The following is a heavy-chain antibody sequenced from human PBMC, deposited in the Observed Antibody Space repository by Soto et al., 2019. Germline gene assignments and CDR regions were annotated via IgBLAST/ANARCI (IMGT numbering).Heavy chain of an antibody. CDR1: GFTFSSYS. D-gene: IGHD6-13*01. CDR3: AKDHARVAAAGGDFDY. Sequence: GGSLRLSCAASGFTFSSYSMNWVRQAPGKGLEWVSSISSSSSYIYYADSVKGRFTISRDNAKNSLYLQMNSLRAEDTAVYYCAKDHARVAAAGGDFDYWGQGTLVTVSS. V-gene: IGHV3-21*04. CDR2: ISSSSSYI. J-gene: IGHJ4*02.